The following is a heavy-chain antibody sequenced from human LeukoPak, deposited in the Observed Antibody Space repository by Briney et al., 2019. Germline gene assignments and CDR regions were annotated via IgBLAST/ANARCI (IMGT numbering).Heavy chain of an antibody. V-gene: IGHV3-9*03. J-gene: IGHJ3*02. CDR1: GFTFDDYA. CDR2: ISWNSGSI. D-gene: IGHD5-18*01. Sequence: GGSLRLSCAASGFTFDDYAMHWVRQAPGKGLEWVSGISWNSGSIGYADSVKGRFTISRDNAKNSLYLQMNSLRAEDMALYYCAKGHSYGFRDAFDIWGQGTMVTVSS. CDR3: AKGHSYGFRDAFDI.